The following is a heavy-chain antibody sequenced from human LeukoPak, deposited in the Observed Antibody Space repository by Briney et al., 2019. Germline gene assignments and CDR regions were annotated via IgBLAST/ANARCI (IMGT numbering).Heavy chain of an antibody. D-gene: IGHD6-19*01. J-gene: IGHJ4*02. Sequence: GGSLRLSCAASGFTFRSSWMHWVRQAPGKGLAWVSRINPDGSTTTYADSVEGRFTISRDNAKSTLYLQMNSLRAEDTAVYYCAILIAVAGPATFYWGQGTLVTVSS. CDR3: AILIAVAGPATFY. CDR1: GFTFRSSW. V-gene: IGHV3-74*01. CDR2: INPDGSTT.